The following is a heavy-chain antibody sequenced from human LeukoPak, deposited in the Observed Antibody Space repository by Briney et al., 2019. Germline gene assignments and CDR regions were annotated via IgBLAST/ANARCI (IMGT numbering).Heavy chain of an antibody. CDR3: ARDHYYGSGSSFPNWFDP. Sequence: SETLSLTCTVSGGSISSYYWNWIRQPPGKGLEWIGYIYYSGSTNYNPSLKSRVTISVDKSKNQFSLKLSSVTAADTAVYYCARDHYYGSGSSFPNWFDPWGQGTLVTVSS. V-gene: IGHV4-59*12. CDR2: IYYSGST. CDR1: GGSISSYY. J-gene: IGHJ5*02. D-gene: IGHD3-10*01.